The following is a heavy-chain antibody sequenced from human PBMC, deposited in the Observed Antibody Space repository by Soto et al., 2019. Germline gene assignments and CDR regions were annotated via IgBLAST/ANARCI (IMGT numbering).Heavy chain of an antibody. CDR1: GFTFSSYG. CDR3: AKDLDYDILTGPFDY. Sequence: GGSLRLSCAASGFTFSSYGMHWVRQAPGKGLEWVAVISYDGSNKYYADSVKGRFTISRDNSKNTLYLQMNSLRAEDTAVYYCAKDLDYDILTGPFDYWGQGTLVTVSS. CDR2: ISYDGSNK. V-gene: IGHV3-30*18. D-gene: IGHD3-9*01. J-gene: IGHJ4*02.